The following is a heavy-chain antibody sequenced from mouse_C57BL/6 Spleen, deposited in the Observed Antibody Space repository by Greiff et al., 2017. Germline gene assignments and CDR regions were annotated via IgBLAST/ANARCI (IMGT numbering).Heavy chain of an antibody. CDR3: TGRPHPLWYFEV. J-gene: IGHJ1*03. CDR2: ICPRDGSI. D-gene: IGHD6-1*01. V-gene: IGHV1-78*01. Sequence: VQLQQSDAELVKPGASVKISCTVSGFTFTDHTIHWMKQRPEQGLEWIGYICPRDGSIKYNEKFKGKVTLTADKSNSTAYLQLNSRTSEDSAFYFCTGRPHPLWYFEVWGTGTTVTVSS. CDR1: GFTFTDHT.